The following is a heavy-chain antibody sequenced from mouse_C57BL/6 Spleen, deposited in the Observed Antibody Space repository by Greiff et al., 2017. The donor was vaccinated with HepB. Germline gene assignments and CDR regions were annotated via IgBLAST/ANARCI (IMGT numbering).Heavy chain of an antibody. CDR3: ARHEDGFTTGYYY. CDR2: IYPRDGST. D-gene: IGHD2-12*01. Sequence: QVQLQQSGPELVKPGASVKLSCKASGYTFTSYDINWVKQRPGQGLEWIGWIYPRDGSTKYNEKFKDKATLTADKSSSTVYMELSRLTSEDSAVYFCARHEDGFTTGYYYWGQGTSVTVSS. V-gene: IGHV1-85*01. CDR1: GYTFTSYD. J-gene: IGHJ4*01.